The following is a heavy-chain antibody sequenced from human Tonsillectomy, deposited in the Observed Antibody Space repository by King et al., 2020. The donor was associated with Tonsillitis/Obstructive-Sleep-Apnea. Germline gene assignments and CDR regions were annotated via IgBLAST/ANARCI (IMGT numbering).Heavy chain of an antibody. D-gene: IGHD6-13*01. CDR3: ATLPPVGSRWYSVYFDY. CDR1: AFSLSSYE. J-gene: IGHJ4*02. CDR2: ISSSGSTI. Sequence: VQLVESGGGLVQPGGSLRLSCAASAFSLSSYEMNWVRQAPGKGLEWVSYISSSGSTIYYADSVKGRFTISRDNAKNSLSLQMTSLRAEDTAVYYCATLPPVGSRWYSVYFDYWGQGTLVTVSS. V-gene: IGHV3-48*03.